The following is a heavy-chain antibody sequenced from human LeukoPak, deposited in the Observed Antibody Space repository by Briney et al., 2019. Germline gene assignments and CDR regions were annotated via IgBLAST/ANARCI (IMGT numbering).Heavy chain of an antibody. CDR2: IYYSGST. Sequence: SETLSLTCTVSGGSISSGGYYWNWIRQHPGKGLEWIGYIYYSGSTYYNPSLKSRVTISVDTSKNQFSLKLSSVTAADTAVYYCARDQGSYYYGSGHAIDYWGQGTLVTVSS. CDR1: GGSISSGGYY. D-gene: IGHD3-10*01. J-gene: IGHJ4*02. V-gene: IGHV4-31*03. CDR3: ARDQGSYYYGSGHAIDY.